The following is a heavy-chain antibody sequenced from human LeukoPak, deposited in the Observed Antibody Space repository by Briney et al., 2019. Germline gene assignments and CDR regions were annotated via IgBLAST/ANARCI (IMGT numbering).Heavy chain of an antibody. D-gene: IGHD3-22*01. Sequence: HPGGSLRLSCAASGFTVSSNYMSWVRQAPGKGLEWVSVIYSGGSTYYADSVKGRFTISRDNSKNTLYLQMNSLRAEDTAVYYCAKTVSSGYSAMFDYWGQGTLVTASS. CDR2: IYSGGST. V-gene: IGHV3-66*01. CDR1: GFTVSSNY. CDR3: AKTVSSGYSAMFDY. J-gene: IGHJ4*02.